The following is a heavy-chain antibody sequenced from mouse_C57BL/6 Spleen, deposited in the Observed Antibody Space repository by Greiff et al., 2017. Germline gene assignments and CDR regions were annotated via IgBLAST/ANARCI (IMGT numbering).Heavy chain of an antibody. CDR3: ARGGSSYEKFAY. V-gene: IGHV5S21*01. CDR1: GFTFSSSA. CDR2: ISSGGDYI. D-gene: IGHD1-1*01. J-gene: IGHJ3*01. Sequence: EVKLMESGEGLVKPGGSLKLSCAASGFTFSSSAMSWVRQTPEKRLEWVAYISSGGDYIYYADTVKGRITISSDNARNTLYLKMSSLKSEDTAMYYCARGGSSYEKFAYWGQGTLVTVSA.